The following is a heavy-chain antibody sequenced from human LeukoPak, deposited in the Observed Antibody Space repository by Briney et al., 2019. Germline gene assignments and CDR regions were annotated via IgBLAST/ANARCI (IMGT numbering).Heavy chain of an antibody. CDR1: GFTFSSYE. J-gene: IGHJ6*02. CDR3: ARDYCSSTSCYSPGMDV. V-gene: IGHV3-48*03. Sequence: GGSLRLSCAASGFTFSSYEMNWVRQAPGKGLEWVAYISSSGSTIYYADSVKGRFTISRDNAKNSLYLQMNSLRAEDTAVYYYARDYCSSTSCYSPGMDVWGQVTTVTVSS. CDR2: ISSSGSTI. D-gene: IGHD2-2*02.